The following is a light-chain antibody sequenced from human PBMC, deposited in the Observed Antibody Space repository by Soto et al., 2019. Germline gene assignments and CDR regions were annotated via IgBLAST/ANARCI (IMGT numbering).Light chain of an antibody. CDR3: SSYTSSSTLV. CDR2: EVS. Sequence: QSALTQPPSVSGSPGQSVTISCTGTSSDVGSYNRVSWYQQPPGTAPKLMIHEVSTRPSGVPDRFPGSKSGNTASLTISGLQAEDEADYYCSSYTSSSTLVFGGGTKLAVL. J-gene: IGLJ2*01. V-gene: IGLV2-18*02. CDR1: SSDVGSYNR.